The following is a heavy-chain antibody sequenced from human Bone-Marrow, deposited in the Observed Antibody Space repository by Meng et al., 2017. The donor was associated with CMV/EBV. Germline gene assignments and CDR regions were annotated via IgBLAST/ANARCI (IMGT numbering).Heavy chain of an antibody. V-gene: IGHV3-30-3*01. CDR2: ISYDGSNK. J-gene: IGHJ4*02. Sequence: GGSLRLSCAASGFTFSSYAMHWVRQAPGKGLEWVAVISYDGSNKYYADSVKGRFTISRDNSKNTLYLQMNSLRAEDTAVYYCARGFPPTGTIIDYWGQGTLVTVSS. CDR1: GFTFSSYA. D-gene: IGHD1-1*01. CDR3: ARGFPPTGTIIDY.